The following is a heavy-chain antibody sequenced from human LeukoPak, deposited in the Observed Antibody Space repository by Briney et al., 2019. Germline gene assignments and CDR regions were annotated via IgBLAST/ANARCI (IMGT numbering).Heavy chain of an antibody. CDR1: GGSFSGYY. CDR2: INHSGST. Sequence: SETLSLSCAVYGGSFSGYYWSWIRQPPGKGLEWIGEINHSGSTNYNPSLKSRVTISVDTSKNQFSLKLSSVTAADTAVYYCARRMGYDYVWGSYRHGYYFDYWGQGTLVTVSS. V-gene: IGHV4-34*01. J-gene: IGHJ4*02. D-gene: IGHD3-16*02. CDR3: ARRMGYDYVWGSYRHGYYFDY.